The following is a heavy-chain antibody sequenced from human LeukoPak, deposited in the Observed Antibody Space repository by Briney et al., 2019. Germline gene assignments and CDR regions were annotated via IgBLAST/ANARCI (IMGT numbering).Heavy chain of an antibody. CDR3: ARDRPNYYGSDGHYYRRDGDY. Sequence: GGSLRLSCAASGFTFSIYAMSWVRQAPGKGLQWVSSITSRGESTWYVDSVKGRFTITRDNSENTLYLQVHSLRAEDTAVYYCARDRPNYYGSDGHYYRRDGDYWGRGTLVSVSS. V-gene: IGHV3-23*01. J-gene: IGHJ4*02. CDR2: ITSRGEST. CDR1: GFTFSIYA. D-gene: IGHD3-22*01.